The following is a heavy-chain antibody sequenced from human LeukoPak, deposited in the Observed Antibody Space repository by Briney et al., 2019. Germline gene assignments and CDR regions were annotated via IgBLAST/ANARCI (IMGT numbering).Heavy chain of an antibody. D-gene: IGHD5-18*01. J-gene: IGHJ4*02. CDR2: INQDGSTK. V-gene: IGHV3-7*05. Sequence: GGSLRLSCAASGLAFSNHWMSWVRQAPRKGLEWVANINQDGSTKNYVGSVKGRFTISRDNAKNSLSLQMNSLRAEDTAVYFCATDAYSHGDDWGQGTLVTVSS. CDR1: GLAFSNHW. CDR3: ATDAYSHGDD.